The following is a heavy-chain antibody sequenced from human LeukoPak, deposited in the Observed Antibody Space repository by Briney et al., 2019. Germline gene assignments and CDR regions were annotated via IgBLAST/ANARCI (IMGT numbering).Heavy chain of an antibody. CDR3: ARDRHDSSGAFDY. J-gene: IGHJ4*02. Sequence: ASVKVSCKASGYTFTSYDINWVRQATGQRREWMGWMNPNSGNTGYAQKFQGRVTMTRNTSISTAYMELSSLRSEDTAVYYCARDRHDSSGAFDYWGQGTLVTVSS. V-gene: IGHV1-8*01. CDR2: MNPNSGNT. CDR1: GYTFTSYD. D-gene: IGHD3-22*01.